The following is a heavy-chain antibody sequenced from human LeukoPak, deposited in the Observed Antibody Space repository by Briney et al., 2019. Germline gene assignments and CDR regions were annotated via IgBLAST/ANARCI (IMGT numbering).Heavy chain of an antibody. Sequence: GASVKVSCKASGYTFTSYGISWVRQAPGQGLEWMGWISAYNGNINYAQKLQGRVTMTTDTSTSTAYMELRSLRSDDRAVYYCARAGYCSGGSCFVRPFDYWGQGTLVTVSS. CDR1: GYTFTSYG. V-gene: IGHV1-18*01. CDR2: ISAYNGNI. CDR3: ARAGYCSGGSCFVRPFDY. D-gene: IGHD2-15*01. J-gene: IGHJ4*02.